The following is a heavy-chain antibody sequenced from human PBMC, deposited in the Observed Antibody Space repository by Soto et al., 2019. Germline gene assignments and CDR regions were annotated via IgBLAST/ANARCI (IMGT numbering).Heavy chain of an antibody. CDR2: ISXDGNTP. CDR1: RFTFINYW. V-gene: IGHV3-74*01. J-gene: IGHJ1*01. Sequence: XXSLRLSCAASRFTFINYWMHWVRQAPGQGLVSXTRISXDGNTPSYADAXEGRFTISXENATNTMYLQMNTMRDEDTAVYYCVRVAQGPKWRQGTLVTVSS. CDR3: VRVAQGPK.